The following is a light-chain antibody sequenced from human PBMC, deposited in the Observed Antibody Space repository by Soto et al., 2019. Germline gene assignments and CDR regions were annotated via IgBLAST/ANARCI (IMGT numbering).Light chain of an antibody. J-gene: IGKJ4*01. V-gene: IGKV1-33*01. Sequence: DIQMTQSPSSLSASVGERVTITCQASQDISNYLNWYQQKPGKAPKLLIYDASNMATGVPSRFSGSGSGTDFTFTISSLQPEDIAIYYCQQYDNLPLTFGGGTKVEIK. CDR3: QQYDNLPLT. CDR2: DAS. CDR1: QDISNY.